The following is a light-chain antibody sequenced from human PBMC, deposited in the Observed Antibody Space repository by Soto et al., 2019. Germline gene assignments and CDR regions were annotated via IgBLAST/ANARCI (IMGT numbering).Light chain of an antibody. V-gene: IGLV2-14*01. CDR3: SSYTSSSTLGYV. CDR2: EVS. Sequence: QSLVTLTGSVSGSPGQSSTISCTGTSSDVGPSNYVSRYQQHPGKAPKLMIYEVSNRPSGVSNRFSGSKSGNTASLTISGLQAEEEADYYCSSYTSSSTLGYVFGTGTKVTVL. CDR1: SSDVGPSNY. J-gene: IGLJ1*01.